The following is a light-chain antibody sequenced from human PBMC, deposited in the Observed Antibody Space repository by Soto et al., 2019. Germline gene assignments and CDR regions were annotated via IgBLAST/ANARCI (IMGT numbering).Light chain of an antibody. Sequence: QSALTQPASVSGSPGQSITISCTGTSSAVGGYNYVSWYQQHPGKAPKLMIYDVSNRPSGVSNRFSGSKSGNTASLTISGLHAEDEADYYCSSYTSSSTRVVGGGTKLTVL. V-gene: IGLV2-14*01. CDR3: SSYTSSSTRV. J-gene: IGLJ2*01. CDR2: DVS. CDR1: SSAVGGYNY.